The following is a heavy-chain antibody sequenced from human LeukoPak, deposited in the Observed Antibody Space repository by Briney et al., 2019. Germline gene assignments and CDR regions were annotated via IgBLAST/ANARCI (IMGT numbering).Heavy chain of an antibody. J-gene: IGHJ4*02. D-gene: IGHD3-22*01. Sequence: GGSLTLSCTASGFTFSSYAMNWVRPAPGKGLEWVSGIGAGGTFTYYADFVKGRFTIFRDNSRNTLYLQMNSLRAEDTAVYYCAREQQYYDSGGYYPYYFDYWGQGTLVTVSS. CDR3: AREQQYYDSGGYYPYYFDY. CDR1: GFTFSSYA. V-gene: IGHV3-23*01. CDR2: IGAGGTFT.